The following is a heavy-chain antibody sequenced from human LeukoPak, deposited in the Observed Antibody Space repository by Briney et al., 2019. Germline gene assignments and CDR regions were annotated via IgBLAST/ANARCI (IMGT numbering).Heavy chain of an antibody. CDR3: ARAQKELLLGFDY. Sequence: SETLSLTCTVSGGSISSGGYYWSWIRQHPGTGLEWIGYIYYSGSTYYNPSLKSRVTISVDTSKNQFSLKLSSVTAADAAVYYCARAQKELLLGFDYWGQGTLVTVSS. V-gene: IGHV4-31*03. J-gene: IGHJ4*02. CDR1: GGSISSGGYY. D-gene: IGHD2-15*01. CDR2: IYYSGST.